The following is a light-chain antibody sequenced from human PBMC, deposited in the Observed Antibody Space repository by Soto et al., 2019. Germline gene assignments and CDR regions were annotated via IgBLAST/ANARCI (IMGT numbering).Light chain of an antibody. CDR2: GAS. Sequence: EIGMTQSAATLSVSPGERATLSWGASQSVSSNLAWYQQKPPQAPRLLLYGASTRATGIPARFSGSGSGTEFTPTISSLQSEDFAVYYCQQYNNWPPITFGQGTRLEIK. V-gene: IGKV3-15*01. J-gene: IGKJ5*01. CDR3: QQYNNWPPIT. CDR1: QSVSSN.